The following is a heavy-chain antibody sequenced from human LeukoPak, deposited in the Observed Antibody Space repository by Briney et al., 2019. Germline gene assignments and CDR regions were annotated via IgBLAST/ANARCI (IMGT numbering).Heavy chain of an antibody. CDR3: AKDRQWLVGYDY. J-gene: IGHJ4*02. CDR1: GFTFSSYG. Sequence: GGSLRPSCAASGFTFSSYGMHWVRQAPGKGLEWVAFIRYDGSNKYYADSVKGRFTISRDNSKNTLYLQMNSLRAEDTAVYYCAKDRQWLVGYDYWGQGTLVTVSS. V-gene: IGHV3-30*02. CDR2: IRYDGSNK. D-gene: IGHD6-19*01.